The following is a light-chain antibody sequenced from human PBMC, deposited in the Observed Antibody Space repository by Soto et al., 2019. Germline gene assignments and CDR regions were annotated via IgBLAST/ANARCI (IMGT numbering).Light chain of an antibody. CDR3: QQSYSTHLA. V-gene: IGKV1-39*01. CDR2: ASS. CDR1: YNIRNS. Sequence: DMQITQSPSSLSASVGDRGTIACRANYNIRNSLNWYQQKPREAPKLLIYASSSLESGVPSRFSGSASGTDFTLTINSLQPEDFAPYYCQQSYSTHLAFGQGTKV. J-gene: IGKJ1*01.